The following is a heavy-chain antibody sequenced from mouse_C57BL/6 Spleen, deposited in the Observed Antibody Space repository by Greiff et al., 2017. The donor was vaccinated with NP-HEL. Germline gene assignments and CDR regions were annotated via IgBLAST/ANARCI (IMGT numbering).Heavy chain of an antibody. D-gene: IGHD5-1*01. CDR2: ISDGGSYT. J-gene: IGHJ2*01. CDR3: ARYRNSFDY. CDR1: EFTFVSYA. Sequence: EVMLVESGGGLLNPGGSLKLSFEASEFTFVSYAMPGVPQTPEKRLDWVETISDGGSYTYYPDNLKGRFTISRDNTKNNLYLQMSHLKSEDTAMYYCARYRNSFDYWGQGTTLTVSS. V-gene: IGHV5-4*03.